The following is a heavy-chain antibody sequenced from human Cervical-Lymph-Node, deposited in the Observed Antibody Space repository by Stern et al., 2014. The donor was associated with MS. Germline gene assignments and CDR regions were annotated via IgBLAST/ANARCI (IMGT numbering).Heavy chain of an antibody. J-gene: IGHJ5*02. CDR1: GGSISSYY. CDR2: ISYSGST. CDR3: AREHYDFWSGYYRSGWFDP. V-gene: IGHV4-59*01. Sequence: QVQLQESGPGLVKPSETLSLTCPVSGGSISSYYWSWIRQPPGKGLEWIGYISYSGSTNYNPSLKSRVTISVDTSKNQFSLKLSSVTAADTAVYYCAREHYDFWSGYYRSGWFDPWGQGTLVTVSS. D-gene: IGHD3-3*01.